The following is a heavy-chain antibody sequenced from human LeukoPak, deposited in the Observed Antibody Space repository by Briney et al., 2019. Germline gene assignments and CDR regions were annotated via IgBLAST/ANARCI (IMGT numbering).Heavy chain of an antibody. D-gene: IGHD6-6*01. CDR3: ASGTNIAARPYYFDY. J-gene: IGHJ4*02. CDR2: ISSSSSTI. CDR1: GFTFSSYS. Sequence: GGSLRLSFAASGFTFSSYSMNWVRQAPGKGLEWVSYISSSSSTIYYADSVKGRFTISRDNAKNSLYLQMNSLRAEDTAVYYCASGTNIAARPYYFDYWGQGTLVTVSS. V-gene: IGHV3-48*01.